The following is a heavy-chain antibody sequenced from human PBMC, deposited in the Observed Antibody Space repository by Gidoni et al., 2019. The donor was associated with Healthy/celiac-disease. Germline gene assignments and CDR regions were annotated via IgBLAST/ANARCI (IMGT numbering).Heavy chain of an antibody. Sequence: QVQLQQWGAGLLKPSETLSLTCAVYGGSFSGYYWSWIRQPPGKGLEWIGEINHSGSTNYNPSLKSRVTISVDTSKNQFSLKLSSVTAADTAVYYCARSVAVAGKYYYYYYGMDVWGQGTTVTVSS. CDR2: INHSGST. D-gene: IGHD6-19*01. V-gene: IGHV4-34*01. J-gene: IGHJ6*02. CDR1: GGSFSGYY. CDR3: ARSVAVAGKYYYYYYGMDV.